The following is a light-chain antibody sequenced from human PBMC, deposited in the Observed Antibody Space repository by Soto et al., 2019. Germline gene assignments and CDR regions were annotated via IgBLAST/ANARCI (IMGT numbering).Light chain of an antibody. Sequence: EIVLTQSPATLSLSPGERATLSCRASQSVSSYLAWYQQKPGQAPRLLIYDASNRATGIPARFSGSGSGTDFTLTISSLEPEDFAVYYCQHRSPLFTFGPGTKVDIK. CDR3: QHRSPLFT. CDR2: DAS. CDR1: QSVSSY. V-gene: IGKV3-11*01. J-gene: IGKJ3*01.